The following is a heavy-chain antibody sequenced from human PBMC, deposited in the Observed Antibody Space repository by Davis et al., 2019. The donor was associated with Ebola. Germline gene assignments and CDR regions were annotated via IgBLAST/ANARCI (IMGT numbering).Heavy chain of an antibody. Sequence: GGSLRLSCAASGFTVSSNYMSWVRQAPGKGLEWVSVIYSGGSTYYADSVKGRFTISRDNSKNTLYLQMNSLRAEDTAVYYCARVGSYYSSFGYWGQGTLVTVSS. V-gene: IGHV3-53*01. D-gene: IGHD1-26*01. J-gene: IGHJ4*02. CDR1: GFTVSSNY. CDR2: IYSGGST. CDR3: ARVGSYYSSFGY.